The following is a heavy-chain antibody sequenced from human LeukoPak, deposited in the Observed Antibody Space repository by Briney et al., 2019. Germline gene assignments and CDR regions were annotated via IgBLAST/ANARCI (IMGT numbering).Heavy chain of an antibody. V-gene: IGHV4-34*01. CDR1: GGSFSGYF. Sequence: PSETLSLTCAVYGGSFSGYFWSWIRQPPGKGLEWIGEINHSGSTNYNPSLKSRVTISVDTSKNQFSLKLSSVTAADTAVYYCARRGRITILGVVPDDAFDIWGQGTMVTVSS. D-gene: IGHD3-3*01. CDR3: ARRGRITILGVVPDDAFDI. CDR2: INHSGST. J-gene: IGHJ3*02.